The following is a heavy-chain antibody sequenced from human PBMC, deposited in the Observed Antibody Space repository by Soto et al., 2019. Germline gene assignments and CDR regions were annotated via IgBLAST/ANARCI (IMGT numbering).Heavy chain of an antibody. CDR2: ISGSGGNT. Sequence: EVQLLESGGDLVQPGGSLRLSCAASGFTFSSYAMNWVRQAPGKGLEWVSAISGSGGNTFYADSVKGRFTISRDNSKNTLFLQMHSLRAEDTAIYYCAMLNSGSYSYLGMDVWGQGTTVTVSS. D-gene: IGHD1-26*01. V-gene: IGHV3-23*01. J-gene: IGHJ6*02. CDR3: AMLNSGSYSYLGMDV. CDR1: GFTFSSYA.